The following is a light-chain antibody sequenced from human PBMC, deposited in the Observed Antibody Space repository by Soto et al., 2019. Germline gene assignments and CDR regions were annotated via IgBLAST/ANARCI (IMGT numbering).Light chain of an antibody. Sequence: ETVLTQSPGTVSLSPGERATLSCTTSQSVRSNYLAWYQQKPGRAPRLLIYGVFSRATGIPDRFSGIGSGTDFTLTISGLEPEDSAVYYCQHYDGSPRTFGQGTKLEI. CDR1: QSVRSNY. V-gene: IGKV3-20*01. CDR3: QHYDGSPRT. J-gene: IGKJ2*01. CDR2: GVF.